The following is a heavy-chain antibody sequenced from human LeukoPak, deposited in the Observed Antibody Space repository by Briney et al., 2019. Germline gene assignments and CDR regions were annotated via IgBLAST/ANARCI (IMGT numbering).Heavy chain of an antibody. CDR3: ARGSSVLAVAGAFDI. CDR1: GGTFSSYA. V-gene: IGHV1-69*13. D-gene: IGHD6-19*01. CDR2: IIPIFGTT. J-gene: IGHJ3*02. Sequence: GTSVKVSCKASGGTFSSYAISWVRQAPGQGLEWMGGIIPIFGTTNYAQKFQDRVTITADESTSTAYMELSSLRSEDTAVYYCARGSSVLAVAGAFDIWGQGTMVTVSS.